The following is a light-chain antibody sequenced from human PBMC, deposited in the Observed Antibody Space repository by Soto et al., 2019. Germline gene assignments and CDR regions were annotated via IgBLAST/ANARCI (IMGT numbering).Light chain of an antibody. J-gene: IGLJ3*02. V-gene: IGLV1-40*01. CDR1: SSNLGAGYD. Sequence: QAVMTQPPSVSGAPGQRVTLSCTGNSSNLGAGYDVHWYQQLPGAAPKLVIFGNRNRPSGVPERFSGSKSGTSASLAITGLQAEDEADYYCQAYDYSLTASVFGGGTKLTVL. CDR2: GNR. CDR3: QAYDYSLTASV.